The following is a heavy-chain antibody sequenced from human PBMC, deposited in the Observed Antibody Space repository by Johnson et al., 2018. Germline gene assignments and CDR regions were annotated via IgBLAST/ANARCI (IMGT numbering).Heavy chain of an antibody. CDR2: ISYDGSNK. Sequence: VQLVETGGGVVQPGRSLRLSCAASGFTFSSYGMHWVRQAPGKGLEWVAVISYDGSNKYYADSVKGRFTISRDNSKTTLYLQMNSPRADDTAVYDCAKMGGAYVAYYYYDKDGWGRGTPVTVSS. CDR1: GFTFSSYG. CDR3: AKMGGAYVAYYYYDKDG. D-gene: IGHD4-17*01. J-gene: IGHJ6*03. V-gene: IGHV3-30*18.